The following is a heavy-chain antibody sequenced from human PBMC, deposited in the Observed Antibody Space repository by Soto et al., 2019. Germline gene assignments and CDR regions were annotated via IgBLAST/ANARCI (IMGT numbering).Heavy chain of an antibody. D-gene: IGHD3-22*01. CDR2: ISSGSGYI. J-gene: IGHJ3*02. CDR3: ARALNFDSSGYYYDLDAFNI. CDR1: GFTFSSYS. V-gene: IGHV3-21*01. Sequence: GGSLRLSCAASGFTFSSYSMNWVRQAPGKGLEWVSSISSGSGYIYYADSVKGRFTISRDKAKNSLYLQMNSLRAEDTAVYYCARALNFDSSGYYYDLDAFNIWGQGTMVTVSS.